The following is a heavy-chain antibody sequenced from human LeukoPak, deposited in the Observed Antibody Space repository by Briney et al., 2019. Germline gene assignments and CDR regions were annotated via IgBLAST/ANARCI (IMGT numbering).Heavy chain of an antibody. J-gene: IGHJ6*03. V-gene: IGHV4-38-2*02. CDR2: IYHSGST. CDR3: AREGRFLEWLPLGGFDYYMDV. Sequence: TETLSLTCTDSGYSISSGYYWGWIRQPPGKGLEWIGSIYHSGSTYYNPSLKSRVTMSVDTSKNQFSLKLSSVTAADTAVYYCAREGRFLEWLPLGGFDYYMDVWGKGTTVTVSS. D-gene: IGHD3-3*01. CDR1: GYSISSGYY.